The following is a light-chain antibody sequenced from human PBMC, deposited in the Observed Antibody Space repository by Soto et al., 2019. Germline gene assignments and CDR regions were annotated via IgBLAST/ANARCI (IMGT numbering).Light chain of an antibody. CDR3: QQYNNWPPYT. J-gene: IGKJ2*01. Sequence: EIVMTQSPATLSVSPGERATLSCRASQSVSSNLAWYQQKPGQAPRLLIYGASTRATGIPARFSGSRSGTEFTLTINCLQSEDFAVYYCQQYNNWPPYTFGQGTKLEIK. CDR2: GAS. CDR1: QSVSSN. V-gene: IGKV3-15*01.